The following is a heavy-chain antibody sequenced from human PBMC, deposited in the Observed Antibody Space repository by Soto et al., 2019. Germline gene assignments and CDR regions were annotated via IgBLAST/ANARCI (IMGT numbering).Heavy chain of an antibody. CDR2: IIPIFGTA. V-gene: IGHV1-69*01. J-gene: IGHJ5*02. Sequence: VKVSCKASGGTFSSYAISWVRQAPGQGLEWMGGIIPIFGTANYAQKFQGRVTITADESTSTAYMELSSLRSEDTAVYYCASAFSPWYWFDPWGQGTLVTVSS. CDR3: ASAFSPWYWFDP. D-gene: IGHD1-20*01. CDR1: GGTFSSYA.